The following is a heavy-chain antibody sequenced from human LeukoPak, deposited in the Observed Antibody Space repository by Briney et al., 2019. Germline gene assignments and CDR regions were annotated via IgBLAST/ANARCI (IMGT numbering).Heavy chain of an antibody. D-gene: IGHD4-17*01. Sequence: GGSLRLSCAASGFTVSSNHMTWVRQAPGKGLERVSVIYSGGSIYYADSVKGRFTISRDTSKNTLYLQMNTLRAEDTAVYYCARDKDYGEQLGYWGQGTLVTVSS. CDR3: ARDKDYGEQLGY. CDR1: GFTVSSNH. CDR2: IYSGGSI. V-gene: IGHV3-53*01. J-gene: IGHJ4*02.